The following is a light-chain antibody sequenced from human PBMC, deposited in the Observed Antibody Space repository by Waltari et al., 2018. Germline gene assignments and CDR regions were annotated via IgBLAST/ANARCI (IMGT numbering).Light chain of an antibody. CDR1: QSVTTN. CDR2: GAS. J-gene: IGKJ2*01. V-gene: IGKV3-15*01. CDR3: HQYNNGPPYN. Sequence: EIVMTQSPATLSASPGERAVPSCRASQSVTTNLAWYQQKPGQAPRLLIYGASTRATNIPARFSGSGSGTEFNLTISSLQSEDFAVYYCHQYNNGPPYNFGQGTKLEI.